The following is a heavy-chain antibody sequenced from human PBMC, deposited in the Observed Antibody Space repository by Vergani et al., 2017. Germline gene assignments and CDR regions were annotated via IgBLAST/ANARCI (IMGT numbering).Heavy chain of an antibody. CDR3: ARVSCGGDCYSYYYYYYYMDV. D-gene: IGHD2-21*01. V-gene: IGHV1-2*06. J-gene: IGHJ6*03. CDR2: INPNSGGT. Sequence: QVQLVQSGAEVKKPGASVKVSCKASGYTFTGYYMHWVRQAPGQGLEWMGRINPNSGGTNYAQKFQGRVTMTRDTSISTAYMELSRLRSDDTAVYYCARVSCGGDCYSYYYYYYYMDVWGKGTTVTVSS. CDR1: GYTFTGYY.